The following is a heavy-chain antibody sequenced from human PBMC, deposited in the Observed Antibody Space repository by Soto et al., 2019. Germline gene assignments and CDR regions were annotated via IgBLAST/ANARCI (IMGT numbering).Heavy chain of an antibody. CDR2: SRNKATGYTT. J-gene: IGHJ4*02. CDR3: GRDSRAVAALDS. CDR1: GFTFSDHY. D-gene: IGHD6-19*01. V-gene: IGHV3-72*01. Sequence: PGGSLRLSCTASGFTFSDHYMDWVRLAPGKGLEWVGRSRNKATGYTTEYAASVKGRFTVSRHESKNSLYLQMNSLKTEDTAVYFCGRDSRAVAALDSWGQGTLVTV.